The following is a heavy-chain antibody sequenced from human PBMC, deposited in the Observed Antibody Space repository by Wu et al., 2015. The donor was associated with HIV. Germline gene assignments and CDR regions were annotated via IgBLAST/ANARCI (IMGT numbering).Heavy chain of an antibody. D-gene: IGHD3-3*01. CDR2: INPSGGST. Sequence: QVQLVQSGAEVKKPGSSVKVSCKASGGTFSSYAISWVRQAPGQGLEWMGIINPSGGSTSYAQKFQGRVTMTRDTSTSTVYMELSSLRSEDTAVYYCARGGYDFWSGYYGHFDYWGQGTLVTVSS. CDR3: ARGGYDFWSGYYGHFDY. J-gene: IGHJ4*02. CDR1: GGTFSSYA. V-gene: IGHV1-46*03.